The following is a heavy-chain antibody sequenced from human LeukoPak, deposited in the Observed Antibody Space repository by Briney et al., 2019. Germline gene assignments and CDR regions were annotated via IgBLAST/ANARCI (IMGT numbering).Heavy chain of an antibody. CDR2: ISGSGGST. CDR3: AKDSPDSKGAFDI. V-gene: IGHV3-23*01. Sequence: PGGSLRLSCAASGFTFNKYAMSWVRQAPGKGLEWVSAISGSGGSTYYADSVKGRFTISRDNSKNTLYLQMNSLRAEDTAVYYCAKDSPDSKGAFDIWGQGTMVTVSS. J-gene: IGHJ3*02. CDR1: GFTFNKYA. D-gene: IGHD3-22*01.